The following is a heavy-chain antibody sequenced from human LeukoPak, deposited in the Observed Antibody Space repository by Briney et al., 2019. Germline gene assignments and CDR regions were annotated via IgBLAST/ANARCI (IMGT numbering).Heavy chain of an antibody. CDR2: IYYSGST. D-gene: IGHD2-15*01. CDR1: GGSIGSSSYY. Sequence: SETLSLTCTVSGGSIGSSSYYWGWIRQPPGKGLEWIGSIYYSGSTYYNPSLKSRVTISVDTSKNQFSLKLSSVTAADTAVYYCARGIVAFIHNWFDPWGQGTLVTVSS. V-gene: IGHV4-39*07. J-gene: IGHJ5*02. CDR3: ARGIVAFIHNWFDP.